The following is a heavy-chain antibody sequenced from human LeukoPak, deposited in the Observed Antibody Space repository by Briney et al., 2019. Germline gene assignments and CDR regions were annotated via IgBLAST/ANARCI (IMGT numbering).Heavy chain of an antibody. J-gene: IGHJ4*02. V-gene: IGHV4-39*01. Sequence: SETLSLTCTVSGGSISSSSYYWGWIRQPPGKGLEWIGTIYYSGSTYYNPSLKSRVTISVDTSKNQFSLKLSSVTAADTAVYYCAGNLRVGGGQGTLVTVSS. CDR2: IYYSGST. D-gene: IGHD3-10*01. CDR1: GGSISSSSYY. CDR3: AGNLRVG.